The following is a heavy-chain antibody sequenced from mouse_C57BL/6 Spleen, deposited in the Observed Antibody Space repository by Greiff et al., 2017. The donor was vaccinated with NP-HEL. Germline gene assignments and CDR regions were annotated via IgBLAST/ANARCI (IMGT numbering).Heavy chain of an antibody. CDR1: GFTFTDYY. J-gene: IGHJ4*01. V-gene: IGHV7-4*01. CDR2: IRNKANGYTT. D-gene: IGHD2-4*01. CDR3: VKASPLYYDYSMDY. Sequence: EVKVVESGGGLVQPGASLRLSCAASGFTFTDYYMSWVRQPPGKAPEWLALIRNKANGYTTEYTASVKGRFTISRDNSQNILYLQMNTLRAEDSATYYCVKASPLYYDYSMDYWGQGTSVTVSS.